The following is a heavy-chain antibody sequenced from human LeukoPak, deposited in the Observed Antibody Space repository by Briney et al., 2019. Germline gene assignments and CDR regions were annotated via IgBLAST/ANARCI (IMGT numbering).Heavy chain of an antibody. CDR3: TREVAVGVTARTGFDL. D-gene: IGHD3-3*01. J-gene: IGHJ4*02. CDR1: GYTFMRYY. V-gene: IGHV1-46*01. Sequence: ASVKVSCKASGYTFMRYYSHWVRQAPGQGLEWMGLINPGGGSTAYAQKFQGRISMTTDTSTGTVYMELRSLRSEDTAVYYCTREVAVGVTARTGFDLSGQGTPVTV. CDR2: INPGGGST.